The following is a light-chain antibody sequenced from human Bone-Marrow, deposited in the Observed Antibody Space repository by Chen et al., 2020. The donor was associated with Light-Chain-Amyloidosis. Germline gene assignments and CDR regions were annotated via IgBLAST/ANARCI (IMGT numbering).Light chain of an antibody. CDR1: DLPTKY. J-gene: IGLJ2*01. V-gene: IGLV3-25*03. CDR3: QSADSSGTYEGR. Sequence: SFELTQPPSVSVSPGQTARITCSGDDLPTKYAYWYQQKPGQAPVLVIHRDTERPSGISEGFSGSSSGTTATLTISGVQAEDEADYHCQSADSSGTYEGRFGGGTKLPVL. CDR2: RDT.